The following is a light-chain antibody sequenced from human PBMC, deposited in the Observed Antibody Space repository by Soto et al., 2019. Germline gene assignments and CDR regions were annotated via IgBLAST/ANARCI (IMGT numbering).Light chain of an antibody. Sequence: QSVLTQPASVSGAPGQSITISCTGTSSDGGGYNYVAWYQQHPGKSPKLLIYEVINRPSGVSNRFAGSKSGNTASLTISGLQAEDEADYYCNSFTSVNTWVFGGGTKLTVL. CDR2: EVI. V-gene: IGLV2-14*01. CDR1: SSDGGGYNY. CDR3: NSFTSVNTWV. J-gene: IGLJ3*02.